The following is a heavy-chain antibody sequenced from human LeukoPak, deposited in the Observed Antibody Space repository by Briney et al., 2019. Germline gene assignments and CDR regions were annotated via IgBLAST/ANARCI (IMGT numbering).Heavy chain of an antibody. CDR2: IYYSGST. J-gene: IGHJ4*02. Sequence: SETLSLTCIVSGGFISNYYWSWIRQPPRKGLEWIGYIYYSGSTYYNPSLKSRVTISVDTSKNQFSLKLSSVIAADTAVYYCAREVVATSTIDYWGQGTLVTVSS. V-gene: IGHV4-59*01. D-gene: IGHD5-12*01. CDR3: AREVVATSTIDY. CDR1: GGFISNYY.